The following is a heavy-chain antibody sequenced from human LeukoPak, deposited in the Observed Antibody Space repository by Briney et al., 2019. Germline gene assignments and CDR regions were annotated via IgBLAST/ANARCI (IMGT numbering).Heavy chain of an antibody. CDR2: ITGSGGTT. J-gene: IGHJ4*02. CDR1: GFTFSSYA. D-gene: IGHD3-9*01. Sequence: PGGSLRLSCAASGFTFSSYAMGWVRQAPGKGLEWVSTITGSGGTTFYADSVKGRFTISRDNSKRTLYLQMNSLRDEDTAVYYCAKHDDIFSGLSYWGQGTLVTVSS. V-gene: IGHV3-23*01. CDR3: AKHDDIFSGLSY.